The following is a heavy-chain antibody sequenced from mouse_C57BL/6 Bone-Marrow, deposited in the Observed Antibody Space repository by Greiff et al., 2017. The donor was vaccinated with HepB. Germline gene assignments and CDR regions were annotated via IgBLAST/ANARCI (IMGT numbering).Heavy chain of an antibody. V-gene: IGHV5-15*01. CDR1: GFTFSDYG. D-gene: IGHD1-1*01. CDR3: ARLYGSSYGYFDV. CDR2: ISNLAYSI. Sequence: EVNVVESGGGLVQPGGSLKLSCAASGFTFSDYGMAWVRQAPRKGPEWVAFISNLAYSIYYADTVTGRFTISRENAKNTLYLEMSSLRSENTAMYYCARLYGSSYGYFDVWGTGTTVTVSS. J-gene: IGHJ1*03.